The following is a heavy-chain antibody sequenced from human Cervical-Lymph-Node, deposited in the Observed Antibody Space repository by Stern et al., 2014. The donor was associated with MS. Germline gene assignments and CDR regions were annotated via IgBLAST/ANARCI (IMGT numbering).Heavy chain of an antibody. CDR1: GHTFA. V-gene: IGHV1-3*04. CDR2: IITGNGDT. D-gene: IGHD3-10*01. CDR3: TSLSGPLDS. Sequence: QVQLVQSGAEVKKPGASVKVSFKASGHTFAVHWVRQAPGQRLEWMGRIITGNGDTNYSQKFQGRVTITRDTFASTAYMELRSLRSEDTAVYYCTSLSGPLDSWGQGTLVTVSS. J-gene: IGHJ5*01.